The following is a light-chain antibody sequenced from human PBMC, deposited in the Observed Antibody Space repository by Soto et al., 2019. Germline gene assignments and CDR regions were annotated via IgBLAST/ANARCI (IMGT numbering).Light chain of an antibody. CDR1: QSVSSN. Sequence: EIVMTQSPATLSVSPGERATLSCRASQSVSSNLAWYQQKPGQAPRLLSYGASTRATGIPARFSGSGSGTEFTRTISSLQSEAFAVYYCQQYNNWHLGNTVGQGTKLEIK. V-gene: IGKV3-15*01. J-gene: IGKJ2*01. CDR2: GAS. CDR3: QQYNNWHLGNT.